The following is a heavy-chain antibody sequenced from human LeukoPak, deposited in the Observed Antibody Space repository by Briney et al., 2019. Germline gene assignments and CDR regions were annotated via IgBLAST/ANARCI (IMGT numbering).Heavy chain of an antibody. V-gene: IGHV1-69*05. Sequence: SVKVSCKASGGTFSSYAISWVRQAPGQGLEWMGGIIPIFGTANYAQKFQGRVTITTDESTSTAYMELRSLRSEDTAVYYCARDLRYYDLWSGAYNWFDPWGQGTLVTVSS. D-gene: IGHD3-3*01. CDR2: IIPIFGTA. CDR1: GGTFSSYA. J-gene: IGHJ5*02. CDR3: ARDLRYYDLWSGAYNWFDP.